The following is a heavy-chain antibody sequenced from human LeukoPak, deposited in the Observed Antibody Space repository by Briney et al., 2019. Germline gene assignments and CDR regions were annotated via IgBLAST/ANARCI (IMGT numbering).Heavy chain of an antibody. J-gene: IGHJ4*02. CDR1: DYTFTSYG. CDR3: AREGATAGIGINSFDY. Sequence: GASVKVSCKASDYTFTSYGITWVRLAPGQGLEWMGWTSAYSGNTNYAQKFQGRVTMTTDTSTSTAYMELRSLRPDDTAVYYCAREGATAGIGINSFDYWGQGTLVTVSS. CDR2: TSAYSGNT. D-gene: IGHD6-13*01. V-gene: IGHV1-18*01.